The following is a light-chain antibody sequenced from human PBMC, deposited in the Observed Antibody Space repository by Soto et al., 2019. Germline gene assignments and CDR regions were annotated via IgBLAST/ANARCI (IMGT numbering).Light chain of an antibody. CDR1: QNINTW. J-gene: IGKJ4*01. Sequence: SQMTQSPSTLSASVGDRVTITCRASQNINTWLAWYQHKPGKAPKVLIHKASSLQSGVPSRFSGTGSGTEFTLIINSLQTDDFATYYCQQYDSYPLTFGGGTKVDIK. CDR3: QQYDSYPLT. V-gene: IGKV1-5*03. CDR2: KAS.